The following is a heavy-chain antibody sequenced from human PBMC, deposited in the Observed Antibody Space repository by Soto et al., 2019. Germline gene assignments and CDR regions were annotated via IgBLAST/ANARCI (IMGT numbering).Heavy chain of an antibody. D-gene: IGHD5-18*01. V-gene: IGHV3-48*02. J-gene: IGHJ4*02. CDR1: VFTSSAFD. Sequence: PGGSLRLSCAASVFTSSAFDMHWVRQAPGKGLECISYISGVSYNIYYADSVKGRFTVSRGNTKNSLYLQMNSLRDEDTAVYYCARDFEGSYGSAAFEYSGQGTLVTLSS. CDR2: ISGVSYNI. CDR3: ARDFEGSYGSAAFEY.